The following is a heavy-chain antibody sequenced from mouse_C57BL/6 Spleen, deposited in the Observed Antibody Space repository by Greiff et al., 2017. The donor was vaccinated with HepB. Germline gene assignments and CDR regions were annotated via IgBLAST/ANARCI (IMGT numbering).Heavy chain of an antibody. Sequence: EVKLMESGGGLVKPGGSLKLSCAASGFTFSSYAISWVRQTPEKRLEWVATISDGGSYTYYPDNVKGRFTISRDNAKNNLYLQMSHLKSEDTAMYYCARVDDYDEGFAYWGQGTLVTVSA. V-gene: IGHV5-4*03. CDR3: ARVDDYDEGFAY. CDR2: ISDGGSYT. J-gene: IGHJ3*01. CDR1: GFTFSSYA. D-gene: IGHD2-4*01.